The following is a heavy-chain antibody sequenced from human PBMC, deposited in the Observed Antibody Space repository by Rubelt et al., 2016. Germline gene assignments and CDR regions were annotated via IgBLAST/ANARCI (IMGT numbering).Heavy chain of an antibody. D-gene: IGHD7-27*01. CDR1: AFSFTSYW. CDR3: ATDLNWENY. J-gene: IGHJ4*02. CDR2: IKPDGSEQ. V-gene: IGHV3-7*04. Sequence: EVQLVESGGGLVQPGGSLRLSCTASAFSFTSYWMAWVRQAQGKGLEWVATIKPDGSEQYNVDSVKVRFAISRDNAKNALFLEMNSLRIEETALYYCATDLNWENYWGQGTLVTVSS.